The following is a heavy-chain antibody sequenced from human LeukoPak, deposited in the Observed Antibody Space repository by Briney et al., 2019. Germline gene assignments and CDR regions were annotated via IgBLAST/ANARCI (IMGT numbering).Heavy chain of an antibody. V-gene: IGHV4-38-2*02. D-gene: IGHD2-21*01. CDR2: IYHSGST. CDR3: ARASWAYSPFDH. CDR1: GYSISSGYY. Sequence: KPSETLSLTCTVSGYSISSGYYWGWNRQPPGKGLEWIGSIYHSGSTYYKSSLKSRVTISVDTSKNQFSLKLNSATAADTAVYYCARASWAYSPFDHWGQGILVTVSS. J-gene: IGHJ4*02.